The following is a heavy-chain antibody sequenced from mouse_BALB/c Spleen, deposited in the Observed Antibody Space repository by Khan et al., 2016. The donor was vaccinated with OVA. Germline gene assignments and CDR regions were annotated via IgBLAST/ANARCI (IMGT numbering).Heavy chain of an antibody. CDR3: ARIKKIVAAYFDY. V-gene: IGHV1S81*02. J-gene: IGHJ2*01. D-gene: IGHD1-1*01. Sequence: QIQLVQSGAELVKPGASVKMSCKASGYTFTSYWMHWVKQRLGQGLEWFAETNPTNGRTYYNEKFKSKATLTVDTSSSTAYMLLSGPTFEDSAVYYCARIKKIVAAYFDYWGQGTTLTVSS. CDR2: TNPTNGRT. CDR1: GYTFTSYW.